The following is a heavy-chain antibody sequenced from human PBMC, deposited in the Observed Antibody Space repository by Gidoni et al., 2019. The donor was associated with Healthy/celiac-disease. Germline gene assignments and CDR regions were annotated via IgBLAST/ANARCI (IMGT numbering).Heavy chain of an antibody. CDR3: AKAYYDFWSGYPPIGAFDI. V-gene: IGHV3-23*01. CDR1: GFTFSTYA. Sequence: EVQLLESGGGLVQPGGSLSLSCAASGFTFSTYAMSCVRQAPGKGLELVSAISGSGGSTYDADSVKGRFTISRDNSKNTLYLQMNSLRAEDTAVYYCAKAYYDFWSGYPPIGAFDIWGQGTMVTVSS. CDR2: ISGSGGST. J-gene: IGHJ3*02. D-gene: IGHD3-3*01.